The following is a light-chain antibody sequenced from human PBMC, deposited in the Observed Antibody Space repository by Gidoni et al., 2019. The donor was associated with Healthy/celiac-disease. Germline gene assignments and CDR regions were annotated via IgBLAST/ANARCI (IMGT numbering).Light chain of an antibody. CDR1: QGMSSY. Sequence: DIQLNQSPSFLSASVGDRVTITCRASQGMSSYLAWYQQKPGKAPKLLIYAASTLQCGVPSRFSGSGSGTEFSLTISSLQPEDFATYSCQQLSSSPLTFGPGTKVDIK. J-gene: IGKJ3*01. V-gene: IGKV1-9*01. CDR2: AAS. CDR3: QQLSSSPLT.